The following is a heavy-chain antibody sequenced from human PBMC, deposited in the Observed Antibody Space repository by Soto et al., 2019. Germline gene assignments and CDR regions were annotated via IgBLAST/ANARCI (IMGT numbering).Heavy chain of an antibody. D-gene: IGHD4-17*01. V-gene: IGHV3-74*01. CDR3: ARDSYGVNSDFDY. CDR2: INSDGSTT. Sequence: EVQLVESGGDLVQPGGSLRLSCAASGFTFSSFWMHWVRQAPGKGLVWVSRINSDGSTTSYADSVKGRFTISRDNAKNTLYLQMNSRRAEDRAVDYWARDSYGVNSDFDYWGQGTLVTVSS. CDR1: GFTFSSFW. J-gene: IGHJ4*02.